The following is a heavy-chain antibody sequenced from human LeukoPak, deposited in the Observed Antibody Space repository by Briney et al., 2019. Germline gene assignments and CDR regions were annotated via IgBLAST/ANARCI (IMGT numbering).Heavy chain of an antibody. V-gene: IGHV1-69*05. J-gene: IGHJ4*02. CDR1: GGTFSSYA. CDR2: IIPIFGTA. D-gene: IGHD3-22*01. Sequence: ASVKVSCKASGGTFSSYAISWVRQAPGQGLEWMGGIIPIFGTANYAQKFQGRVTITTDESTSTAYVELSSLRSEDTAVYYCARERVGYYPPPLDYWGQGTLVTVSS. CDR3: ARERVGYYPPPLDY.